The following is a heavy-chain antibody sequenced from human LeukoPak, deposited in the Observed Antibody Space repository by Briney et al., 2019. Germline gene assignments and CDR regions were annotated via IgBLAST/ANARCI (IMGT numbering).Heavy chain of an antibody. CDR3: ARRQPHYGSSGYSGTGYFDY. Sequence: SETLSLTCTVSGGSISSSYYYWGWIRQPPGKGLEWIGSIYYSGSTYYNPSLKSRVTISVDTSKNQFSLKLSSVTAADAAVYYCARRQPHYGSSGYSGTGYFDYWGQGTLVTVSS. CDR2: IYYSGST. V-gene: IGHV4-39*01. J-gene: IGHJ4*01. CDR1: GGSISSSYYY. D-gene: IGHD3-22*01.